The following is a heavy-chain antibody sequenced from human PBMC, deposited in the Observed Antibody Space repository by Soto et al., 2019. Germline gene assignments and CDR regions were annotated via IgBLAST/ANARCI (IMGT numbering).Heavy chain of an antibody. J-gene: IGHJ4*02. V-gene: IGHV3-48*03. D-gene: IGHD2-15*01. CDR3: ARDSVVVAASEWDY. Sequence: GGSLRLSCAASGFTFSSYEMNWVRQAPGKGLEWVSYISSSGSTIYYADSVKGRFTISRDNAKNSLYLQMNSLRAEDTAVYYSARDSVVVAASEWDYWGQGTLVTVSS. CDR1: GFTFSSYE. CDR2: ISSSGSTI.